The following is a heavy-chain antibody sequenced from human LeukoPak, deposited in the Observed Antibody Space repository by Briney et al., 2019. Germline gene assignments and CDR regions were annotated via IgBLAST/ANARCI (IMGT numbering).Heavy chain of an antibody. V-gene: IGHV5-51*01. Sequence: RPGESLKISCKGSGYSFTNSWVGWVRQMPGKGLEWMGIFYPGDSDTRYSPSFQGQVTMSADKSISSAYLQWSSLKASDTAMYYCARHLSSGPGNYHFDYWGQGTLVTVSS. CDR3: ARHLSSGPGNYHFDY. CDR2: FYPGDSDT. D-gene: IGHD3-10*01. J-gene: IGHJ4*02. CDR1: GYSFTNSW.